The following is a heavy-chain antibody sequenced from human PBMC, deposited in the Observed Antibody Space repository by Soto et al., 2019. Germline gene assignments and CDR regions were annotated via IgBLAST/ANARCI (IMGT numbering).Heavy chain of an antibody. J-gene: IGHJ6*02. CDR1: GGTFSSYA. V-gene: IGHV1-69*12. CDR2: IIPIFGTA. D-gene: IGHD6-13*01. Sequence: QVQLVQSGAEVKKPGSSVKVSCKASGGTFSSYAISWVRQAPGQGLEWMGGIIPIFGTANYAQKFQGRVTITADESTSTAYMELSSLRSEDTAVYYCARCIAAAGRGYYYYGMDVWGQGTTVIVSS. CDR3: ARCIAAAGRGYYYYGMDV.